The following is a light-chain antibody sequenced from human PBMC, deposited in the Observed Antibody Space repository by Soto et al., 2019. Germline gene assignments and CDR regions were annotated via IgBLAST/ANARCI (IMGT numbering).Light chain of an antibody. CDR3: QQYNSYPWT. Sequence: DIQMTQSPSTLSASVGDRVTITCRASQTMSNWLAWYQQKPGKAPKVLIYAASSLQSGVPSRFSGSGSGTQFTRIISSLQPDDFASYYCQQYNSYPWTFGQGTKVEVK. V-gene: IGKV1-5*03. CDR1: QTMSNW. J-gene: IGKJ1*01. CDR2: AAS.